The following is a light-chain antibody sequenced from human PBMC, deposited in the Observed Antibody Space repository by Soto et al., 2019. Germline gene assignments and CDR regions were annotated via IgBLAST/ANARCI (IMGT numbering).Light chain of an antibody. CDR3: QQHNNWPPWT. CDR1: QSVSSN. V-gene: IGKV3-15*01. CDR2: GAS. Sequence: EIVMTQSPATLSVSPGERATLSCRASQSVSSNLAWYQQKPGQAPRLLMYGASTRATGIPDRFSGSGSGTAFTLTISSLQYEDFAVYYCQQHNNWPPWTFGQGTKVEIK. J-gene: IGKJ1*01.